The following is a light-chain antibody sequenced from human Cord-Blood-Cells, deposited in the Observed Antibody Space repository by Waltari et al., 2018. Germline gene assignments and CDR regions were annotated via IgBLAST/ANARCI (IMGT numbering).Light chain of an antibody. CDR1: SSNIGNNY. CDR2: DNN. CDR3: GTWDSSLSAVV. Sequence: QSVLTQPPSVSAAPGQKGTIPCSGSSSNIGNNYVTWYQHLPGTAPKLLIYDNNKRPSGIPDRFSGSKSGTSATLGITGLQTGDEADYYCGTWDSSLSAVVFGGGTKLTVL. V-gene: IGLV1-51*01. J-gene: IGLJ2*01.